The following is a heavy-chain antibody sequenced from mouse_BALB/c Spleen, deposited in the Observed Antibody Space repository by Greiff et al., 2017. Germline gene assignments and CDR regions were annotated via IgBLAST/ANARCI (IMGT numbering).Heavy chain of an antibody. J-gene: IGHJ3*01. D-gene: IGHD2-4*01. Sequence: VQLQQSGAELAKPGASVKMSCKASGYTFTSYWMHWVKQRPGQGLEWIGYINPSTGYTEYNQKFKDKATLTADKSSSTAYMQLSSLTSEDSAVYYCARPTMITRWFAYWGQGTLVTVSA. CDR3: ARPTMITRWFAY. CDR2: INPSTGYT. CDR1: GYTFTSYW. V-gene: IGHV1-7*01.